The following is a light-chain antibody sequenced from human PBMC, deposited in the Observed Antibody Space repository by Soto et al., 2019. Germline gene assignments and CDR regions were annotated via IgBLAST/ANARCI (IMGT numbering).Light chain of an antibody. CDR1: QDISSY. Sequence: IQLTQSPSSLSASVGDRVTITCRASQDISSYLAWYQQTPGKAPILLIYDAATLQSGVPSRFSGSGSGTDFTLTISRLQPEDFATYYCQQLNSYPHTFGQGTKLEIK. CDR2: DAA. V-gene: IGKV1-9*01. J-gene: IGKJ2*01. CDR3: QQLNSYPHT.